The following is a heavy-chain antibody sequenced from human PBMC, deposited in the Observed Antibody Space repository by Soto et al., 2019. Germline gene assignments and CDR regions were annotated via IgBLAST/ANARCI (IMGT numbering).Heavy chain of an antibody. Sequence: EVQLVESGGGLAQPGRSLRLSCAASGFNINYYAMHWVRQAPGKGLEWVSGIGWNSDIIGYADSVKGRFTISRDNAKNSVYLQMNSLRAEDTALYYCAKDSQFYYMDVWGQGTTVTVSS. J-gene: IGHJ6*03. V-gene: IGHV3-9*01. CDR1: GFNINYYA. CDR2: IGWNSDII. CDR3: AKDSQFYYMDV.